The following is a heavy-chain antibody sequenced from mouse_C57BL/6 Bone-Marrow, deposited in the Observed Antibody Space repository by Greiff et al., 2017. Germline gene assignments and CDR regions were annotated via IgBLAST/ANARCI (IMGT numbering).Heavy chain of an antibody. CDR2: ISDGGSYT. CDR1: GFTFSSYA. CDR3: ARGGSWFAY. Sequence: EVQGVESGGGLVKPGGSLKLSCAASGFTFSSYAMSWVRQTPEKRLEWVATISDGGSYTYYPANVTGRFPISRDTAKNNLYLQMSQLKSEDTAMYYGARGGSWFAYWGQGTLVTVSA. J-gene: IGHJ3*01. V-gene: IGHV5-4*01.